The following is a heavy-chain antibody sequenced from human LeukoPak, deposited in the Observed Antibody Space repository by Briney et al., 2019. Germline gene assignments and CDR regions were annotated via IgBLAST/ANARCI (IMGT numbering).Heavy chain of an antibody. V-gene: IGHV1-2*02. CDR3: VRDQDYGDYSFRFEY. CDR2: INPNSGGT. CDR1: GCTFTDYY. Sequence: ASVTVSFMSSGCTFTDYYMHWVRQAPGQGGEWMGWINPNSGGTNYAQKFQGRVTMTRDTSISTAYMELSRLRSDDTAVYHCVRDQDYGDYSFRFEYWGQGTLVTVSS. J-gene: IGHJ4*02. D-gene: IGHD4-17*01.